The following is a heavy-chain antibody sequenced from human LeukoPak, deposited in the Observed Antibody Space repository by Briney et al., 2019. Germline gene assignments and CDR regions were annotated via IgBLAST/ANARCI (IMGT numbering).Heavy chain of an antibody. J-gene: IGHJ4*02. CDR1: GFSFSTNG. Sequence: GSLRLSCAASGFSFSTNGMNWVRQAPGKGLEWIGEINHSGSTNYNPSLKSRVTVSVDTSKNQFSLKLSSVTAADTAVYYCARGPAGIKDYWGQGTLVTVSS. D-gene: IGHD1-14*01. V-gene: IGHV4-34*01. CDR3: ARGPAGIKDY. CDR2: INHSGST.